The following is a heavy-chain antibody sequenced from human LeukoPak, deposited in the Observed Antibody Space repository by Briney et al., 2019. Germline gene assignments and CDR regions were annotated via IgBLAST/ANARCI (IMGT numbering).Heavy chain of an antibody. CDR3: ARDVTSGWYRFDP. CDR1: GFTVSSNY. D-gene: IGHD6-19*01. V-gene: IGHV3-53*04. J-gene: IGHJ5*02. Sequence: GGSLRLSCAASGFTVSSNYMSWVRQAAGNGREWVSVIYSGGSTYYADSVKGRFTIPRHNSKNTLYLKMSSLRAEDTAVYYCARDVTSGWYRFDPWGQGTLVTVSS. CDR2: IYSGGST.